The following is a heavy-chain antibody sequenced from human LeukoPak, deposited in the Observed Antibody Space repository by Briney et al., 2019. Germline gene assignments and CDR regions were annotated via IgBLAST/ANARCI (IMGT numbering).Heavy chain of an antibody. D-gene: IGHD6-13*01. V-gene: IGHV4-59*01. Sequence: SETLSLTCTVSGGSISSYYWSWIRQPPGKGLEWIGYIYYSGSTNYNPSLKSRVTISVDTSKNQFSLKLSSVTAADTAVYYCARAAAGTGFFQYWGQGTLVTVSS. J-gene: IGHJ4*01. CDR2: IYYSGST. CDR1: GGSISSYY. CDR3: ARAAAGTGFFQY.